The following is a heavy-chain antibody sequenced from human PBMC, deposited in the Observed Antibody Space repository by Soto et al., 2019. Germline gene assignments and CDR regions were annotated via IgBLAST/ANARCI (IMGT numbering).Heavy chain of an antibody. V-gene: IGHV1-8*01. J-gene: IGHJ5*02. D-gene: IGHD1-1*01. CDR2: MNPNSGNT. CDR1: GYTFTSYD. Sequence: ASVKVSCKASGYTFTSYDINWVRQATGQGLEWMGWMNPNSGNTGYAQKFQGRVTMTRNTSISTAYMELNSLRDEDTAVYYCASELAALNWFDPWGQGTLVTVSS. CDR3: ASELAALNWFDP.